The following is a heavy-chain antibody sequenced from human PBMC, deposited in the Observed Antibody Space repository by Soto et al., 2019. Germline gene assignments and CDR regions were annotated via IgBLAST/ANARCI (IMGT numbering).Heavy chain of an antibody. CDR3: AEDSYYHDSTGYYIFDY. D-gene: IGHD3-22*01. Sequence: QVQLVESGGGVVQPGGSLRLSCAASGLTFSNYGMHWVRQAPGKGLEWVAHISYDGSNEHYVDSVKGRFTISRDNSKNTLYLQMTSLRAEDTAVYSCAEDSYYHDSTGYYIFDYWGQGTLVTVSS. V-gene: IGHV3-30*18. CDR2: ISYDGSNE. CDR1: GLTFSNYG. J-gene: IGHJ4*02.